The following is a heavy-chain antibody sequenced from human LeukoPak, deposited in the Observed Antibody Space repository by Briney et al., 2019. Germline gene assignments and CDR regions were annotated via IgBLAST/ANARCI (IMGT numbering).Heavy chain of an antibody. V-gene: IGHV3-33*01. Sequence: GGSLRLSCAVSGYTFSRHGLHWVRLAPGKGLEWVAVIWYDGSKKYYAESVKGRFTVSKDNSQNTMYLQMDSVRSDDTAVYYCARVYGTTVDYWGHGTLVTVSS. D-gene: IGHD1-7*01. J-gene: IGHJ4*01. CDR1: GYTFSRHG. CDR2: IWYDGSKK. CDR3: ARVYGTTVDY.